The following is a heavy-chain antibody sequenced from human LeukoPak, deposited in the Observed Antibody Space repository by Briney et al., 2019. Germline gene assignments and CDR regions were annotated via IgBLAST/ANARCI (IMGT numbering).Heavy chain of an antibody. CDR2: ISAYNGNT. Sequence: APVKVSCKASGYTFTSYGISWVRQAPGQGLEWMGWISAYNGNTNYAQKLQGRVTMTTDTSTSTAYMELRSLRSDDTAVYYCARTSMATIKQHFDYWGQETLVTVSS. J-gene: IGHJ4*02. CDR1: GYTFTSYG. V-gene: IGHV1-18*01. CDR3: ARTSMATIKQHFDY. D-gene: IGHD5-24*01.